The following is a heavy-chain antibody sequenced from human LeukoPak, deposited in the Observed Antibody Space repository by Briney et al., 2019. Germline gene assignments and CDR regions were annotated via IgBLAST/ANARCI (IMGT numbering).Heavy chain of an antibody. CDR2: IYYSGST. D-gene: IGHD2-15*01. CDR1: GGSFSSSSYY. V-gene: IGHV4-39*01. J-gene: IGHJ3*02. CDR3: ARHGGLYI. Sequence: SETLSLTCTVSGGSFSSSSYYWGWIRQPPGKGLEWIGSIYYSGSTYYNPSLKSRVTISVDTSKNQFSLKLSSVTAADTAVYYCARHGGLYIWGQGTMVTVSS.